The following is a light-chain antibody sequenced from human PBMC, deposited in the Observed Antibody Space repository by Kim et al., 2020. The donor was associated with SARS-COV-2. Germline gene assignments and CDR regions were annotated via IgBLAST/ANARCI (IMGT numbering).Light chain of an antibody. CDR1: ALPKKY. Sequence: SYELTQPPSVSVSPAQTARITCSGDALPKKYAYWYQHKSGQAPVLVIYEDSKRPSGIPERFSGSSSGTMATLTIRGAQVEDEADNYCYSTDSRVNNRVFG. J-gene: IGLJ2*01. CDR2: EDS. CDR3: YSTDSRVNNRV. V-gene: IGLV3-10*01.